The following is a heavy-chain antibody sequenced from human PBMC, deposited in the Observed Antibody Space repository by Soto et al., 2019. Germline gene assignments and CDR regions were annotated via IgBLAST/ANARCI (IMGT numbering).Heavy chain of an antibody. CDR3: AKDGGWSLAVAGLFDY. CDR1: GSTFNSDD. V-gene: IGHV3-23*01. J-gene: IGHJ4*02. D-gene: IGHD6-19*01. Sequence: EVHLLEYGGGLVQPGGSLRLSCVVSGSTFNSDDMSWVRQAPGRGLEWVSGISDSGGSTYYADSVKGRFTISRDNAKNTLYLQMKSLRVEDTALYYCAKDGGWSLAVAGLFDYWGPGTQVTVSS. CDR2: ISDSGGST.